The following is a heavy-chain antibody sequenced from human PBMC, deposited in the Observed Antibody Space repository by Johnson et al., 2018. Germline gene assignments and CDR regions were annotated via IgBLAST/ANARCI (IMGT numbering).Heavy chain of an antibody. CDR2: IYYSGNT. J-gene: IGHJ3*02. Sequence: QVRLRESGPGLVKASETLALTCRVSGGSISSHYWSWIRQTPGKGLEWIGDIYYSGNTNYKHPLKSRLTISVDPSKNPFSLELRFVTAPDTAVYYCARLPGKYCGSTSCQRLEAFDIWGQGTMVTVSS. V-gene: IGHV4-59*11. CDR3: ARLPGKYCGSTSCQRLEAFDI. D-gene: IGHD2-2*01. CDR1: GGSISSHY.